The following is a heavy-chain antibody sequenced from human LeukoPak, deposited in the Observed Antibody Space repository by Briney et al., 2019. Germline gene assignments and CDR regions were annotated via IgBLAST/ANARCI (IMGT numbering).Heavy chain of an antibody. CDR1: GFTFSSYA. Sequence: AGSLRLSCAASGFTFSSYAMTWVRQAPGKGLEWVSSVSGSGGSTSYADSVKGRFTISRDNSMNTLFLQMNSLRPEDTAVYYCAKGGIQLWYYLDYWGQGTLVTVSS. CDR2: VSGSGGST. CDR3: AKGGIQLWYYLDY. V-gene: IGHV3-23*01. J-gene: IGHJ4*02. D-gene: IGHD5-18*01.